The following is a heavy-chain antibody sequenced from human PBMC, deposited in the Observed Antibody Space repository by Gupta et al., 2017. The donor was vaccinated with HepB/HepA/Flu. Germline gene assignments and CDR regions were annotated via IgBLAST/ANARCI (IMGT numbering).Heavy chain of an antibody. CDR1: GFTFSDHS. Sequence: EVQLVDSGGGLVQPGGSLRLSCAASGFTFSDHSMAWVRQTPGRGLEWVGRSKNKANSYTTEYAASVKGRFTISRDDSKKSLYLQMSSLKIEDTAVYYCARVRSGTDEFWGQGTLVTVSS. J-gene: IGHJ4*02. CDR3: ARVRSGTDEF. CDR2: SKNKANSYTT. V-gene: IGHV3-72*01. D-gene: IGHD3-10*01.